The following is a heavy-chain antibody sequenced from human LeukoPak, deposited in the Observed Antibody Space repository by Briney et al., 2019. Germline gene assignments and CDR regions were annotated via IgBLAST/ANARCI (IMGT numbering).Heavy chain of an antibody. CDR3: TREYYYGSGSYPRTNDY. D-gene: IGHD3-10*01. CDR1: GFTFSGSA. J-gene: IGHJ4*02. CDR2: IRSKANSYAT. Sequence: PGGSLRLSCAASGFTFSGSAMHWVRQASGKGLEWVGRIRSKANSYATAYAASVKGRFTISRDDSKNTAYLQMSSLKTEDTAVYYCTREYYYGSGSYPRTNDYWGQGTLVTVSS. V-gene: IGHV3-73*01.